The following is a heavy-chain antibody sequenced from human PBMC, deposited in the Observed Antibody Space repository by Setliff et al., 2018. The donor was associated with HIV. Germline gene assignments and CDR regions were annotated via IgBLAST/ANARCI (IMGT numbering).Heavy chain of an antibody. Sequence: ASVKVSCKTSGYTFTGYYMHWVRQAPGQGLEWMGRINPNSGVTNYAQKFQDRVTMTRGTSSSTAYMDLRSLISDDTSVYYCARGGEWGHLGGFDAFDIWGQGTMVTVSS. J-gene: IGHJ3*02. CDR3: ARGGEWGHLGGFDAFDI. CDR2: INPNSGVT. CDR1: GYTFTGYY. V-gene: IGHV1-2*06. D-gene: IGHD3-10*01.